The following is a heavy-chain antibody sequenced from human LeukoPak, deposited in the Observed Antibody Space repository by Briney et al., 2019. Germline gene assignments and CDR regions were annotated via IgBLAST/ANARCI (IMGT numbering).Heavy chain of an antibody. CDR2: ISYDGSNK. CDR1: GFTFSRYG. J-gene: IGHJ4*02. CDR3: AREIMVRGVITPFDY. Sequence: PGGSLRVSCAASGFTFSRYGMHWVRQAPGKGLEWVAVISYDGSNKYYADSVKGRFTISRDNSKDTLYLQMNSLRAEDTAVYYCAREIMVRGVITPFDYWGQGTLVTVSS. V-gene: IGHV3-30*03. D-gene: IGHD3-10*01.